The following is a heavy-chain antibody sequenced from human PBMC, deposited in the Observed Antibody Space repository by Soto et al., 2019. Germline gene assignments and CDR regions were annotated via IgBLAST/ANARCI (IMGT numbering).Heavy chain of an antibody. J-gene: IGHJ3*02. V-gene: IGHV2-5*02. D-gene: IGHD3-10*01. CDR2: IYWDDDK. Sequence: QITLKESGPPLVKPTQTLTLTCTFSGFSLSTSGVGVGWIRQPPGKALEWLALIYWDDDKRYSPSLKSRLTITKDTSKNQVVLTMTNMDPVDTATYYCAHAYGSAPTDAFDIWGQGTMVTVSS. CDR1: GFSLSTSGVG. CDR3: AHAYGSAPTDAFDI.